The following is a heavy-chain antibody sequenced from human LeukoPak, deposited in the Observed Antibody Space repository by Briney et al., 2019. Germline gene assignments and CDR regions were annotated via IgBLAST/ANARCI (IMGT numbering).Heavy chain of an antibody. Sequence: GGSLRLSCVASGFTFDDYAMHWVRQAPGKGLEWFSGINWNSGNIGYADSVNGRFTISRDNAKNSLYLQMNSLRPEDTALYYCAKGGRLTTLYNWFDPWGQGTLVTVSS. V-gene: IGHV3-9*01. D-gene: IGHD1/OR15-1a*01. CDR1: GFTFDDYA. J-gene: IGHJ5*02. CDR2: INWNSGNI. CDR3: AKGGRLTTLYNWFDP.